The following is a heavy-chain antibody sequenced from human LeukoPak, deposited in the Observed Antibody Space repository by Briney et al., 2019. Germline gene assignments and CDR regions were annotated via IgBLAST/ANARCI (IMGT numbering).Heavy chain of an antibody. CDR1: GGSISSSSYY. Sequence: PSETLSLTCTVSGGSISSSSYYWGWIRQPPGKGLEWIGSIYYSGSTYYNPSLKSRVTISVDTSKNQFSLKLSSVTAADTAVYYCARPGYATDAFDIWGQGTMVTVSS. D-gene: IGHD5-12*01. V-gene: IGHV4-39*01. CDR2: IYYSGST. J-gene: IGHJ3*02. CDR3: ARPGYATDAFDI.